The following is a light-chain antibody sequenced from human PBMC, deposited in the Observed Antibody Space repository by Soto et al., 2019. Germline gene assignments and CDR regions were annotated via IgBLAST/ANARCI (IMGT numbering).Light chain of an antibody. V-gene: IGKV3-20*01. J-gene: IGKJ1*01. CDR2: GAS. Sequence: PGERATLSCRASQSVSSYLAWYQQKPGQAPRLLIYGASSRATGIPDRFSGSGSGTDFTLIISRLEPEDFAVFYCQHYGNSPLTFDQGTKVEIK. CDR3: QHYGNSPLT. CDR1: QSVSSY.